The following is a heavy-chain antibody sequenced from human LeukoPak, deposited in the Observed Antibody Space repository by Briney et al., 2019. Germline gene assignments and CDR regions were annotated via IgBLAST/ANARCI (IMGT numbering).Heavy chain of an antibody. CDR3: ARDQGSGQQQQLVKLDY. D-gene: IGHD6-13*01. CDR1: GYTFTGYY. V-gene: IGHV1-2*02. J-gene: IGHJ4*02. CDR2: INPNSGGT. Sequence: GASVKVSCKASGYTFTGYYMHWVRQAPGQGLEWMGWINPNSGGTNYAQKFQGRVTMTRDTSISTAYMELSSLRSDDTAVYYCARDQGSGQQQQLVKLDYWGQGTLVTVSS.